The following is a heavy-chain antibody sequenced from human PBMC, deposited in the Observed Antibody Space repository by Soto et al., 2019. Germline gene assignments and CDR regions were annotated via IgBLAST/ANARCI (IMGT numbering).Heavy chain of an antibody. V-gene: IGHV3-23*01. CDR2: IPGSGIAT. CDR1: GFTFNNYA. J-gene: IGHJ4*02. CDR3: AKDRMITSGGVVVSFDY. Sequence: GGSLRLSCAASGFTFNNYAMSWVRQAPGKGLEWVAAIPGSGIATYYADSVKGRFTISRDNSKNTVFLQMDSLRAEDSAVYYCAKDRMITSGGVVVSFDYWGPGTLVTVSS. D-gene: IGHD3-16*02.